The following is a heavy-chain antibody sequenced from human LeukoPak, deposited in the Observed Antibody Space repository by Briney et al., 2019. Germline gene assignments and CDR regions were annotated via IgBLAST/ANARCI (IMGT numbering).Heavy chain of an antibody. V-gene: IGHV3-66*04. Sequence: GGSLRLSCAASGFTVGSNYMSWVRQAPGKGLKWVSIIYRGGSTNYADSVKGRFTISRDTSKNTLYLQMNSLRAEDTAVYYCARLSANSSAYFFGYWGQGTLVTVSS. CDR1: GFTVGSNY. D-gene: IGHD3-22*01. CDR2: IYRGGST. J-gene: IGHJ4*02. CDR3: ARLSANSSAYFFGY.